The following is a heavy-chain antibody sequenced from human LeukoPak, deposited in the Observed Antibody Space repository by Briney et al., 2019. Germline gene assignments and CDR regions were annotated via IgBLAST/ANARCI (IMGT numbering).Heavy chain of an antibody. D-gene: IGHD3-22*01. CDR1: GGSISSGSYY. Sequence: PSETLSLTCTVSGGSISSGSYYWSWIRQPAGKGLEWIGRIYTSGSTNYNPSLKSRVTISVDTSKNQFSLKLSSVTAADTAVYYCARDRSTGHYYGSSGYYYGHPSDAFDIWGQGTMVTVSS. V-gene: IGHV4-61*02. J-gene: IGHJ3*02. CDR2: IYTSGST. CDR3: ARDRSTGHYYGSSGYYYGHPSDAFDI.